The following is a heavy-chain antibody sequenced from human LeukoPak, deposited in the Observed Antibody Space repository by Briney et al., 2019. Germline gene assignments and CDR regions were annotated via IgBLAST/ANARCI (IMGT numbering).Heavy chain of an antibody. V-gene: IGHV4-38-2*02. CDR3: ARVGEEMANFDY. CDR2: IYHSGST. J-gene: IGHJ4*02. D-gene: IGHD5-24*01. Sequence: SETLSLTCTVSGYSTSSGYYWGWIRQPPGKGPEWIGSIYHSGSTYYNPSLKSRVTISVDTSKNQFSLKLSSVTAADTAVYYCARVGEEMANFDYWGQGTLVTVSS. CDR1: GYSTSSGYY.